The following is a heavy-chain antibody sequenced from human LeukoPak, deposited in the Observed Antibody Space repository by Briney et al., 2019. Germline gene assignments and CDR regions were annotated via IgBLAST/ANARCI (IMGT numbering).Heavy chain of an antibody. Sequence: GSLRLSCAASGFTFSSYAMTWVRQAPGQGLEWVSAISGSGGGTYYADSVKGRFTISRDNSKNTLYLQMNSLRGEDTAVYYCAKGVQGLVILDSWGQGSLVTVSS. CDR1: GFTFSSYA. J-gene: IGHJ4*02. D-gene: IGHD3/OR15-3a*01. CDR3: AKGVQGLVILDS. V-gene: IGHV3-23*01. CDR2: ISGSGGGT.